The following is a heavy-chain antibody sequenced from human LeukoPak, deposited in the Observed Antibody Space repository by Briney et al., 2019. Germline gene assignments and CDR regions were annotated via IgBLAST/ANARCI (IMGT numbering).Heavy chain of an antibody. V-gene: IGHV4-59*08. CDR1: GGSISSYY. CDR3: ARQRGYSGYDPSLGFDY. CDR2: IYYSGST. D-gene: IGHD5-12*01. Sequence: SETLSLTCTVSGGSISSYYWSWIRQPPGKGLEWIGYIYYSGSTNYNPSLKSRVTISVDTSKNQFSLKLSSVTAADTAVYYCARQRGYSGYDPSLGFDYWGQGTLVTVSS. J-gene: IGHJ4*02.